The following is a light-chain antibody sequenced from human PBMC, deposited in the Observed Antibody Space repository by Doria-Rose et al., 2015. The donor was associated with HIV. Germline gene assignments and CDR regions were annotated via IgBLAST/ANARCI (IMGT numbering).Light chain of an antibody. J-gene: IGKJ1*01. CDR1: QSFSSTY. Sequence: EIVLTQSPGTLSLSPGERATLSCRASQSFSSTYLAWYQQKPGQAPSLLIYDGSTRATGIPDRFSASGPGTDFTLAINRLEPEDFALYYCHQYGTSWTFGQGPRWKS. CDR2: DGS. V-gene: IGKV3-20*01. CDR3: HQYGTSWT.